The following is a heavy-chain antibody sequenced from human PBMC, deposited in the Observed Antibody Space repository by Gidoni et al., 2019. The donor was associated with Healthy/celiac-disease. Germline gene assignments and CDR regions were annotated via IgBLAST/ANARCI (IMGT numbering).Heavy chain of an antibody. CDR1: GGTFSSYA. V-gene: IGHV1-69*06. CDR2: IIPIFGTA. J-gene: IGHJ4*02. CDR3: ASTGGSGSYYTYYFDY. D-gene: IGHD3-10*01. Sequence: QVQLVQSGAEVKKPGSSLKVSCKASGGTFSSYAISWVRQAPGQGLEWMGGIIPIFGTANYAQKFQGRVTITADKSTSTAYMELSSLRSEDTAVYYCASTGGSGSYYTYYFDYWGQGTLVTVSS.